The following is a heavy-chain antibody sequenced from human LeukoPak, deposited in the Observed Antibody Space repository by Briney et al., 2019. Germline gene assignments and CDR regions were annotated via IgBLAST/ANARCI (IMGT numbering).Heavy chain of an antibody. CDR3: AIYILTGNYTDY. CDR2: ISSSSSYI. Sequence: GGSLRLSCAASGFTFSSYSMNWVRQAPGKGLEWVSSISSSSSYIYYADSVKGRFTISRDNAKNSLYLQMNSLRAEDTAVYYCAIYILTGNYTDYWGQGTLVTVSS. CDR1: GFTFSSYS. J-gene: IGHJ4*02. D-gene: IGHD3-9*01. V-gene: IGHV3-21*01.